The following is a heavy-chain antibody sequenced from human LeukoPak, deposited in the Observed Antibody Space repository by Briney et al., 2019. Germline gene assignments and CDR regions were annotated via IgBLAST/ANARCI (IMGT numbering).Heavy chain of an antibody. V-gene: IGHV4-59*01. D-gene: IGHD3-3*01. CDR2: IYYSRST. CDR3: ARVGGGSDRPIDY. J-gene: IGHJ4*02. Sequence: PSETLSLTCTVSGGSISSYYWSWIRQPPGKGLEWIGYIYYSRSTNYNPSLKSRVTISVDTSKNQFSLKLSSVTAADTAVYYCARVGGGSDRPIDYWGQGTLVTVSS. CDR1: GGSISSYY.